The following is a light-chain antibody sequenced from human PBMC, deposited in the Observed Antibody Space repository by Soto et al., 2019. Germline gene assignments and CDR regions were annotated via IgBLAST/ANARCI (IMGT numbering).Light chain of an antibody. CDR1: SSDVGGYNY. CDR3: GSHAVSNNYV. Sequence: QSVLTQPPSASGSPGQSVTISCTGTSSDVGGYNYVSWYQQHPGKAPKLIIYEVSKRPSGVPDRFSGSKSGNTASLTVSGLQAEDEADYYCGSHAVSNNYVFGTGTKLTVL. J-gene: IGLJ1*01. CDR2: EVS. V-gene: IGLV2-8*01.